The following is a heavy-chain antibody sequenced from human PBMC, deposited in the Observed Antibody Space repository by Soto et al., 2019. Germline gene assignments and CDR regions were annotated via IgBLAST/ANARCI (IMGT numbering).Heavy chain of an antibody. CDR1: GFSLSTSAVG. Sequence: SGPNAGNPTQTLTLTCTFSGFSLSTSAVGVGWIRQPPGKALEWLALNYWGGDKRYGPSLRSRLTITQDTSKNQVVLTMTNMDPVDTGTYYCAHSLSNFRFFDSWGQGTLVTVSS. V-gene: IGHV2-5*05. J-gene: IGHJ4*02. D-gene: IGHD4-4*01. CDR3: AHSLSNFRFFDS. CDR2: NYWGGDK.